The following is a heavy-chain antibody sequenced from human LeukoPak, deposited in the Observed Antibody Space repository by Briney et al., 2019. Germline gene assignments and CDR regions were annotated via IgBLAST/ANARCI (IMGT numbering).Heavy chain of an antibody. CDR3: TRENSGSLSLEY. V-gene: IGHV3-7*01. Sequence: GGSLRLSCAASGYTLGIYWMNWVRQAPGKGLEWVASIKQDGSETYYMESVQGRFTISRDNDMNFLYLQLSSLRAEDTAVYYCTRENSGSLSLEYWGQGTLVTVSS. CDR2: IKQDGSET. D-gene: IGHD1-26*01. CDR1: GYTLGIYW. J-gene: IGHJ4*02.